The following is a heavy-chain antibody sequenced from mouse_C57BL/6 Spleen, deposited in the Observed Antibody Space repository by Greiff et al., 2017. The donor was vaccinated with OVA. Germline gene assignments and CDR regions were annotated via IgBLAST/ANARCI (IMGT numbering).Heavy chain of an antibody. Sequence: VQLQQPGAELVMPGASVKLSCKASGYTFTSYWTHWVKQRPGQGLEWIGEIDPSDSYTNYNQKFKGKSTLTVAKSSSTAYMQLSSLTSEDSAVYYCARDYGSDGYFDVWGTGTTVTVSS. CDR2: IDPSDSYT. V-gene: IGHV1-69*01. D-gene: IGHD1-1*01. CDR1: GYTFTSYW. J-gene: IGHJ1*03. CDR3: ARDYGSDGYFDV.